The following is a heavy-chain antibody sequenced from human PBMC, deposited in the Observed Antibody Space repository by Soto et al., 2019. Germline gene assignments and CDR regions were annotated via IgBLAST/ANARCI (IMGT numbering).Heavy chain of an antibody. CDR2: ISSSSSYI. CDR3: ARDIRFGAYYYYYGMDV. Sequence: PGGSLRLSCAASGFTFSSYSMNWVRQAPGKGLEWVSSISSSSSYIYYADSVKGRFTISRDNAKNSLYLQMNSLRAEDTAVYYCARDIRFGAYYYYYGMDVWGQGTTVTVSS. V-gene: IGHV3-21*01. J-gene: IGHJ6*02. CDR1: GFTFSSYS. D-gene: IGHD3-10*01.